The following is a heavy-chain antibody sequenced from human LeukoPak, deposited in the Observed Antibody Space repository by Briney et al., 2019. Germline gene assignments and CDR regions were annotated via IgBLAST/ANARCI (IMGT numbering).Heavy chain of an antibody. Sequence: GASVKVSCKASGYTFSTYGISWVRQAPGQGLEWMGWISVYTGNTNYAQNLQGRVTMTTDTSTSTAYMELRSLRSDDTAVYYCARAPMDSSGYYPNDAFDIWGQGTMVTVSS. J-gene: IGHJ3*02. CDR2: ISVYTGNT. CDR1: GYTFSTYG. V-gene: IGHV1-18*01. CDR3: ARAPMDSSGYYPNDAFDI. D-gene: IGHD3-22*01.